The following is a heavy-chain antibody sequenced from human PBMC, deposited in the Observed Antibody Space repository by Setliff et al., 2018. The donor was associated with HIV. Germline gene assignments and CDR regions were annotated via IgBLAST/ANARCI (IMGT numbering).Heavy chain of an antibody. D-gene: IGHD6-19*01. J-gene: IGHJ4*02. CDR2: IGGSGSAR. CDR3: VRDARGGRLVSVYYFDF. CDR1: GFTFSSYW. V-gene: IGHV3-48*04. Sequence: GGSLRLSCAASGFTFSSYWMSWVRQTPGKGLEWVSYIGGSGSARYYADSVKGRFTIFRDNAKNSVYLQMNSLRAEDTAVYYCVRDARGGRLVSVYYFDFWGQGTLVTVSS.